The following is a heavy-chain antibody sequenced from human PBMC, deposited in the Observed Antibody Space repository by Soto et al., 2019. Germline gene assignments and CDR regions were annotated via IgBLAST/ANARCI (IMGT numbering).Heavy chain of an antibody. CDR3: ARTSAGGKYYYGMDV. CDR1: GDSFTSYW. CDR2: IYPGDSDT. Sequence: PGESLKISCKGSGDSFTSYWIGWVRQMPGKGLEWMGIIYPGDSDTRYSPSFQGQVTISADKSISTAYLQWSSLKASDTAMYYCARTSAGGKYYYGMDVWGQGTTVTVSS. J-gene: IGHJ6*02. V-gene: IGHV5-51*01. D-gene: IGHD6-13*01.